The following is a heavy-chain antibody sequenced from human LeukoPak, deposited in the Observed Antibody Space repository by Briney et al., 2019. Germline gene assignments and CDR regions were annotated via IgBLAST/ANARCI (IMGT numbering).Heavy chain of an antibody. CDR3: ARGGPYYYYSMDV. CDR1: GFTFSSYG. Sequence: PGGSLRLSCAASGFTFSSYGMHWVRQAPGKGLEWVAVIWYDGSNKYYADSVKGRFTISRDNSKNTLYLQMNSLRAEDTAVYYCARGGPYYYYSMDVWGQGTTVTVSS. V-gene: IGHV3-33*01. J-gene: IGHJ6*02. D-gene: IGHD2-15*01. CDR2: IWYDGSNK.